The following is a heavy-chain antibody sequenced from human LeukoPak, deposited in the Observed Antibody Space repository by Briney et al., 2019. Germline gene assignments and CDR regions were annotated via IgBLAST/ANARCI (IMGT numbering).Heavy chain of an antibody. Sequence: GGSLRLSCAASGFTFSTCAMHWVRQAPGKGLEWVAVIQFDGSETYYADSVKGRFTLSRDNSKNTLYLHMNSLRAEDTAVYYCAKDVTSYYTVGDYWGQGNLVTVSS. CDR2: IQFDGSET. V-gene: IGHV3-30*02. CDR3: AKDVTSYYTVGDY. J-gene: IGHJ4*02. CDR1: GFTFSTCA. D-gene: IGHD3/OR15-3a*01.